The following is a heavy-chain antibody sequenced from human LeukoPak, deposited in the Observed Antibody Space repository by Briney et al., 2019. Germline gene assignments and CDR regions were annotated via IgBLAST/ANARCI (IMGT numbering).Heavy chain of an antibody. J-gene: IGHJ1*01. CDR2: IIPILGIA. CDR3: ASPRGYDSSGYSPGEYFQH. D-gene: IGHD3-22*01. V-gene: IGHV1-69*04. CDR1: GGTFSSYA. Sequence: GASVKVSCKASGGTFSSYAISWVRQAPGQGLEWMGRIIPILGIANYAQKFQGRVTITADKSTSTAYMELSSLRSEDTAVYYCASPRGYDSSGYSPGEYFQHWGQGTLVTVSS.